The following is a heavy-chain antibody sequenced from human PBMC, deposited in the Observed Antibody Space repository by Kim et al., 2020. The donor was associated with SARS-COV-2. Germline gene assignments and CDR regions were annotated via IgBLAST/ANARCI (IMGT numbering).Heavy chain of an antibody. CDR2: INHSGST. Sequence: SETLSLTCAVYGGSFSGYYWSWIRQPPGKGLEWIGEINHSGSTNYNPSLKSRVTISVDTSKNQFSLKLSSVTAADTAVYYCARVPYYYDSSGYWYYYGMDVWGQGTTVTVSS. D-gene: IGHD3-22*01. V-gene: IGHV4-34*01. CDR3: ARVPYYYDSSGYWYYYGMDV. CDR1: GGSFSGYY. J-gene: IGHJ6*01.